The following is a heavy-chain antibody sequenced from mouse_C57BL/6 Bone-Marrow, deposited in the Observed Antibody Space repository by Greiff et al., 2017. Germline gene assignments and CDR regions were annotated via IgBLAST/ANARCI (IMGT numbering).Heavy chain of an antibody. Sequence: EVKLQQSGPELVQPGASVKISCKASGYSFTGYYMNWVKQSPEKSLEWIGEINPSTGGTTYNQKFKAKATLTVDKSSSTAYMQLKSLTSEDSAVYYGAPGGTRPYYFDYWGQGTTLTVSS. D-gene: IGHD2-14*01. CDR3: APGGTRPYYFDY. CDR1: GYSFTGYY. CDR2: INPSTGGT. J-gene: IGHJ2*01. V-gene: IGHV1-42*01.